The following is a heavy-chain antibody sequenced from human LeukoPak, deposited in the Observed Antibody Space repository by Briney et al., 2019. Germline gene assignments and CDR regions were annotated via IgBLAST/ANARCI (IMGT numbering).Heavy chain of an antibody. D-gene: IGHD3-3*02. Sequence: PGGSLRLSCSGSGFTFGTYGMTWVRQAPGKGLECVATITAGGGTTRYADSVKGRFTVSRDNSRNTLFLQMNSLRAEDTAIYYCAKDWGISLSIWYFDLWGRGTLVTVSS. CDR1: GFTFGTYG. CDR2: ITAGGGTT. CDR3: AKDWGISLSIWYFDL. V-gene: IGHV3-23*01. J-gene: IGHJ2*01.